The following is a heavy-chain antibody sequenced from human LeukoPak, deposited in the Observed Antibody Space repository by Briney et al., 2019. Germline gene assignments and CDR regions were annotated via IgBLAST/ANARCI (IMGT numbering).Heavy chain of an antibody. V-gene: IGHV1-2*02. CDR1: GYTFISYY. Sequence: ASVKVSCKASGYTFISYYMHWVRQAPGQGLEWMGWINPNSGGTNYAQKFQGRVAVTRDTSISTVYMELSRLKSDDTAIYYCARKGGEFDFWGQGTLLTVSS. J-gene: IGHJ4*02. CDR3: ARKGGEFDF. CDR2: INPNSGGT. D-gene: IGHD3-10*01.